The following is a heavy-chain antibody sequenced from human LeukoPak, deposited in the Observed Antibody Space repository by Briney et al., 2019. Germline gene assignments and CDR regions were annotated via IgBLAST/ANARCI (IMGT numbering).Heavy chain of an antibody. CDR3: ARDGKVAAAGTLAYYYGMDV. V-gene: IGHV3-64*01. J-gene: IGHJ6*02. CDR1: GFTFSVSV. CDR2: ISSNGGST. D-gene: IGHD6-13*01. Sequence: GGSLRLSCAASGFTFSVSVMHWVRQAPGKGLEYVSVISSNGGSTSYANSVKGRFTISRDNSKNTLYLQMGSLRAEDMAVYYCARDGKVAAAGTLAYYYGMDVWGQGTTVTVSS.